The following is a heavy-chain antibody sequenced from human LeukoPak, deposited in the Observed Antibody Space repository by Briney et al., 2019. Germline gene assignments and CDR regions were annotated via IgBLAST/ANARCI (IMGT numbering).Heavy chain of an antibody. CDR1: GFTFSSYS. Sequence: GGSLRLSCAASGFTFSSYSMNWVRQAPGKGLEWVSYISSSSSSKKYADSVKGRFTISRDNAKNSLYLQMNSLRAEDTAVYYCARGGASCGGDCLDYWGQGTLVTVSS. V-gene: IGHV3-48*01. CDR3: ARGGASCGGDCLDY. CDR2: ISSSSSSK. D-gene: IGHD2-21*02. J-gene: IGHJ4*02.